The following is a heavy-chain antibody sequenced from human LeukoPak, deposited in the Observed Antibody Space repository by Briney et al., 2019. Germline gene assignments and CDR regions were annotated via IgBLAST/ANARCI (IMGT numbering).Heavy chain of an antibody. CDR2: ISGSGGST. D-gene: IGHD5-12*01. CDR3: AKGTMGGGYGRYYFDY. Sequence: GGSLRLSCAASGFTFSSYAMSWVRQAPGKGLEWVSAISGSGGSTYYADSVKGRFTISRDNSKNTLYLQMNSLRAEDTAVYYCAKGTMGGGYGRYYFDYWGQGTLVTVSS. V-gene: IGHV3-23*01. CDR1: GFTFSSYA. J-gene: IGHJ4*02.